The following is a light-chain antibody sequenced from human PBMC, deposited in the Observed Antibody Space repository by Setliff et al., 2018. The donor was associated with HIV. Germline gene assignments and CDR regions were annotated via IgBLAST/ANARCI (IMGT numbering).Light chain of an antibody. Sequence: SYELTQPPSVSVAPGKTTRITCXGNNXGSKSVHWYQQKPGQAPVLVVYDDNDRPSGIPERFSGSNSGNTATLTISRVEAGDEADYYCRVWDRSSDHHVVFGGGTQLTGL. CDR1: NXGSKS. CDR2: DDN. V-gene: IGLV3-21*03. J-gene: IGLJ2*01. CDR3: RVWDRSSDHHVV.